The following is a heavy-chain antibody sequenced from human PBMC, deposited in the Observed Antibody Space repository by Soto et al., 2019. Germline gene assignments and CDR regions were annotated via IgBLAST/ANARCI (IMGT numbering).Heavy chain of an antibody. D-gene: IGHD7-27*01. CDR3: ARDLSWGSNWYYYMDV. Sequence: EVQLVESGGGLVQPGGSLRLSCATSGFILSDCAMNWVRQAPGKGLEWVSYISSSSSVIDYADSVKGRFTVSRDNARNSLYLQMNSLTAEYTAVYYCARDLSWGSNWYYYMDVWGKGTTVTVSS. CDR2: ISSSSSVI. V-gene: IGHV3-48*01. J-gene: IGHJ6*03. CDR1: GFILSDCA.